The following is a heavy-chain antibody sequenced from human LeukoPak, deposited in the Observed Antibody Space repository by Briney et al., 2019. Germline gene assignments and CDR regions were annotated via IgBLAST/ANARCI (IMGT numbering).Heavy chain of an antibody. Sequence: SETLSLTCTVSGGSISSSYWSWIRQPPGKGLEWIGYIYYSGSTNYNPSLKSRVTISVDTSKNQFSLKLSSVTAADTAVYYCAREETYSGSYNVWFDPWGQGTLVTVSS. J-gene: IGHJ5*02. CDR2: IYYSGST. D-gene: IGHD1-26*01. CDR1: GGSISSSY. CDR3: AREETYSGSYNVWFDP. V-gene: IGHV4-59*01.